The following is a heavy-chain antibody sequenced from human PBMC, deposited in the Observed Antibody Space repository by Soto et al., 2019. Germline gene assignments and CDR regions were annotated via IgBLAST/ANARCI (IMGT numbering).Heavy chain of an antibody. J-gene: IGHJ2*01. CDR1: GYSFANYV. Sequence: ASVKVSCKASGYSFANYVIYWVRQAPGQRLEWMGWINAGNGNTKYSQKFQGRVTITRDTSATAAYMELNSLRSDDTAVYYCARVGTTVTTYWYFDLWGRGILVTVPS. V-gene: IGHV1-3*01. D-gene: IGHD4-17*01. CDR2: INAGNGNT. CDR3: ARVGTTVTTYWYFDL.